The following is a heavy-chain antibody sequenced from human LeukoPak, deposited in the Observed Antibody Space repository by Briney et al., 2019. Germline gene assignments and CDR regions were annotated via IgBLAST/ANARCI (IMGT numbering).Heavy chain of an antibody. D-gene: IGHD3-16*01. Sequence: SETLSLTCTVSGASISSDYYSWSWIRQRPGKGLEWIGYIYYSGSTSYNPSLKSRLTISIDTSKNQFSLKLSSVTAADTAVYYCAIKRGQGLDYWGQGTLVTVSP. CDR1: GASISSDYYS. CDR2: IYYSGST. CDR3: AIKRGQGLDY. J-gene: IGHJ4*02. V-gene: IGHV4-30-4*01.